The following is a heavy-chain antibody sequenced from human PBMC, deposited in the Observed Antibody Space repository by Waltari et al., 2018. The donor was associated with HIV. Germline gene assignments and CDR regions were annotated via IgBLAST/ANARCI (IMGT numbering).Heavy chain of an antibody. J-gene: IGHJ4*02. Sequence: QVQLVQSGAEVKKPGASVEVSCKESGYTFPGYYMPWVRPAPGQRLAWMGIINPSGGSTSYAQKFQGRVTMTRDTSTSTVYMELSSLRSEDTAVYYCARNVPYCSGGSCYSDYWGQGTLVTVSS. V-gene: IGHV1-46*01. D-gene: IGHD2-15*01. CDR2: INPSGGST. CDR1: GYTFPGYY. CDR3: ARNVPYCSGGSCYSDY.